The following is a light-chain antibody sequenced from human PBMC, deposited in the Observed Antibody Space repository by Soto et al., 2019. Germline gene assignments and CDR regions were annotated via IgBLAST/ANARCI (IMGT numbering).Light chain of an antibody. CDR3: QQRSRT. CDR2: DAS. V-gene: IGKV3-11*01. CDR1: QSVSRY. Sequence: EIVLTQSPATLSLSPGERATLSCRASQSVSRYLAWYQQKPGQAPRLLLYDASNRTTGVPPTISGSGSGTDFTLTITSLEPGDFAVYYCQQRSRTFGGRARVEIK. J-gene: IGKJ4*01.